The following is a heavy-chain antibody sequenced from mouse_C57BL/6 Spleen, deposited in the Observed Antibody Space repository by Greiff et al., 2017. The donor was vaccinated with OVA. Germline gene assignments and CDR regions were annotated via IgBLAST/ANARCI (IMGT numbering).Heavy chain of an antibody. Sequence: EVMLVESGGGLVQPGGSMKLSCAASGFTFSDAWMDWVRQSPEKGLEWVAEIRNKANNHATYYAESVKGRFTISRDDSKSSVYLQMNSLRAEDTGIYYCTRGSNYVGYAMDYWGQGTSVTVSS. CDR1: GFTFSDAW. CDR3: TRGSNYVGYAMDY. V-gene: IGHV6-6*01. J-gene: IGHJ4*01. CDR2: IRNKANNHAT. D-gene: IGHD2-5*01.